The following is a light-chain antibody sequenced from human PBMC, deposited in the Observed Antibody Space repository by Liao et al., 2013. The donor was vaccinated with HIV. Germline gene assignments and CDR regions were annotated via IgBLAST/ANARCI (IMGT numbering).Light chain of an antibody. CDR3: QSADSSDTFHVV. J-gene: IGLJ2*01. V-gene: IGLV3-25*03. CDR2: KDS. CDR1: ALPKQY. Sequence: SYELTQPPSVSVSPGQTARINCSGDALPKQYAYWYQQKPGQAPVSMIYKDSERPSGIPERFSGSSSGTTVTLTISGVQAEDEADYYCQSADSSDTFHVVFGGGTKLTVL.